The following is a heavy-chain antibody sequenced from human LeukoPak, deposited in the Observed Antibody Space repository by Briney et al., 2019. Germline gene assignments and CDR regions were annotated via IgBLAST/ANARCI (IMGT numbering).Heavy chain of an antibody. CDR3: SRGHYGMDV. CDR2: IRGSGDEI. CDR1: VCTFSDHY. J-gene: IGHJ6*02. Sequence: GGSLRLSCAASVCTFSDHYMSWIRQAPWKGLEWVSYIRGSGDEIYYGDSVKGRFTISRDNARNSVFLQMNSLRVEDTGVYYCSRGHYGMDVWGQGTTVTVSS. V-gene: IGHV3-11*01.